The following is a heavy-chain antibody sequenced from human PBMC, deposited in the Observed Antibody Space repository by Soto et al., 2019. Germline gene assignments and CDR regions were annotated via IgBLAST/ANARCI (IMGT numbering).Heavy chain of an antibody. Sequence: SETLSLTCIFSVESISSSSYYWGWIRQPPGKGLEWIGSIYYSGRTYYNPSFKSRVTISIDTSKNQFSLKLSSVTATDTAVYYCARQRTTLVNQAYFEHWGQGALVNVSS. CDR1: VESISSSSYY. CDR2: IYYSGRT. D-gene: IGHD2-21*01. CDR3: ARQRTTLVNQAYFEH. J-gene: IGHJ4*02. V-gene: IGHV4-39*01.